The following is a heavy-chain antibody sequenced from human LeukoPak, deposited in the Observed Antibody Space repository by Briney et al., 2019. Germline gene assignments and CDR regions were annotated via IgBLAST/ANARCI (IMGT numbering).Heavy chain of an antibody. CDR1: GFTFGSFS. J-gene: IGHJ4*02. D-gene: IGHD3-22*01. Sequence: GGSLRLSCAASGFTFGSFSMTWVRQAPGKGLEWVSSISSSGTYIYYADSVKGRFTISRDNAKNSLYLQMNSLRDEDTAVYYCARRDYYDSSGYYRYFDYWGQGTLVTVSS. CDR3: ARRDYYDSSGYYRYFDY. V-gene: IGHV3-21*01. CDR2: ISSSGTYI.